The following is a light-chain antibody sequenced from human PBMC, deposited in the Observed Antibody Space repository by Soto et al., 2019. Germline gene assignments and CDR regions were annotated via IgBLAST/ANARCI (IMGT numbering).Light chain of an antibody. CDR3: RQCNTWPPVT. V-gene: IGKV3-15*01. CDR1: QSVSSN. Sequence: EIVMTQSPATLSVSPGERATLSCRASQSVSSNLAWYQQKPGQAPRLLIYGASTRATGIPARFSGSGSGTEFTLAYSSLRSEDFALYYCRQCNTWPPVTCGQGTGREIK. CDR2: GAS. J-gene: IGKJ5*01.